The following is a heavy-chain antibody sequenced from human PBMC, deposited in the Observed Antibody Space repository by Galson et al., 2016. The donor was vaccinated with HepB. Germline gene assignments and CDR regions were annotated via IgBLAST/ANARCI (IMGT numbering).Heavy chain of an antibody. CDR3: AKDRVGEVADYFAH. J-gene: IGHJ1*01. Sequence: SLRLSCAASEFTFRSYAMTWVRQAPGKGLECVSSVSGSGDATFYTDSVKVRFTISRDNAKNTLYLQMNSRRTDDTSVYYCAKDRVGEVADYFAHWGQGTLVTVSS. CDR1: EFTFRSYA. CDR2: VSGSGDAT. V-gene: IGHV3-23*01.